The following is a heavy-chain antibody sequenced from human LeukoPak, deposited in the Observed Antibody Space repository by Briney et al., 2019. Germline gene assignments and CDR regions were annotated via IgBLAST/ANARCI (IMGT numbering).Heavy chain of an antibody. CDR1: GYTFTGYY. V-gene: IGHV1-18*04. CDR3: ARDEDYGISVNVDY. D-gene: IGHD4-17*01. CDR2: ISTYNGNT. J-gene: IGHJ4*02. Sequence: RASVKVSCKASGYTFTGYYMHWVRQAPGQGLEWMGWISTYNGNTKYAQKFQGRVTMTTDTSTSTAYMELRSLRSDDTAVYYCARDEDYGISVNVDYWGQGTLVTVSS.